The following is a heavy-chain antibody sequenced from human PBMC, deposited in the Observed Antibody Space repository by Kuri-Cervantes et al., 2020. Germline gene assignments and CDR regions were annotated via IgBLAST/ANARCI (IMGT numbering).Heavy chain of an antibody. D-gene: IGHD3-10*01. CDR1: GFTFDDYA. V-gene: IGHV3-9*01. Sequence: SLKISCAASGFTFDDYAIHWVRQAPGKGLEWVSGISWNSGSIGYADSVKGRFTISRDNAKNSLYLQMNSLRAEDTALYYCAKGLWFGELLSYFDYWGQGTLVTVSS. J-gene: IGHJ4*02. CDR2: ISWNSGSI. CDR3: AKGLWFGELLSYFDY.